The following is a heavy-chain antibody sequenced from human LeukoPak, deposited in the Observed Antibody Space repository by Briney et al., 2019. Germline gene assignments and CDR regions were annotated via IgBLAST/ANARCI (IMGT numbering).Heavy chain of an antibody. CDR3: AHRRMSTFDY. Sequence: SGPTLVNPTQTLTLTCTFSGFSLTTGGVAVAWIRQPPGKALEWLAVIYGNDDKRYSPSLVSRLSIAKDTSKNQVVLTMTNMDSADTATYFCAHRRMSTFDYWGQGTLVTVSS. J-gene: IGHJ4*02. D-gene: IGHD4/OR15-4a*01. CDR1: GFSLTTGGVA. CDR2: IYGNDDK. V-gene: IGHV2-5*01.